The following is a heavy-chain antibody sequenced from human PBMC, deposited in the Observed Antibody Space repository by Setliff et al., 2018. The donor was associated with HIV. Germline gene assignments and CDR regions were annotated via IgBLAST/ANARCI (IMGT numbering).Heavy chain of an antibody. Sequence: NPSETLSLTCSVSGDSIISDTYYWGWIRQPPGKGPEWIASIFYTGSTFYTSSLKSRVRISIDKPKNQFSLELTSVTTEDTAVFYCARQTRNRYDVLTGYSVLWGQGILVTVSS. J-gene: IGHJ4*02. CDR1: GDSIISDTYY. CDR2: IFYTGST. CDR3: ARQTRNRYDVLTGYSVL. V-gene: IGHV4-39*01. D-gene: IGHD3-9*01.